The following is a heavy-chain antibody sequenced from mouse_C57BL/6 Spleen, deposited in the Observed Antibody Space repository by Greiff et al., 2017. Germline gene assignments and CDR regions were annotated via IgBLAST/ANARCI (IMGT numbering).Heavy chain of an antibody. Sequence: QVQLQQPGAELVRPGSSVKLSCKASGYTFTSYWMHWVKQRPIQGLEWIGNIDPSDSETHYNQKFKDKATLTVDKSSSTAYMQLSSLTSEDSAVYYGARSYGSSPDWYFDVWGTGTTVTVSS. V-gene: IGHV1-52*01. J-gene: IGHJ1*03. D-gene: IGHD1-1*01. CDR3: ARSYGSSPDWYFDV. CDR1: GYTFTSYW. CDR2: IDPSDSET.